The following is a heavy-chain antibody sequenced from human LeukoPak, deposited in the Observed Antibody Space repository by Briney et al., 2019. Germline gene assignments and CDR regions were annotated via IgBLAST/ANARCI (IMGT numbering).Heavy chain of an antibody. J-gene: IGHJ4*02. Sequence: GGSLRLSCAASGFAFSSYAMSWVRQARGKGLDWVSGISGSGGSTYYADSVKGRFTISRDNSKNTLYLQMNSLRAEDTAVYYCANMVRGAPPGYWGQGTLVTVSS. CDR2: ISGSGGST. V-gene: IGHV3-23*01. D-gene: IGHD3-10*01. CDR3: ANMVRGAPPGY. CDR1: GFAFSSYA.